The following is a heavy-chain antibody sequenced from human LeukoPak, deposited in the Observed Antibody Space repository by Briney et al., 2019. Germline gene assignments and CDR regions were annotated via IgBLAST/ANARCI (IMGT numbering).Heavy chain of an antibody. D-gene: IGHD4-11*01. CDR2: ISGSGGGT. Sequence: PGVSLTLSCAAAGFTFSSHGMSWVRQAPGKVLEWVSGISGSGGGTFYADSVRGRFTISRDNSKNTVYLQMNRLRAEDPAVYYCATSATTVTSNFDYWGQGTLVTVSS. CDR3: ATSATTVTSNFDY. J-gene: IGHJ4*02. V-gene: IGHV3-23*01. CDR1: GFTFSSHG.